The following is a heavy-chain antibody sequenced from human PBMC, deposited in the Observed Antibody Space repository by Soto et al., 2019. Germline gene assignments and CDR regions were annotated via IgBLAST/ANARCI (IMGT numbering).Heavy chain of an antibody. D-gene: IGHD6-6*01. CDR3: AKDVASSSSPGYYYYGMDV. J-gene: IGHJ6*02. CDR2: ISGSGGST. CDR1: GFTFSSYA. Sequence: PGGSLRLSCAASGFTFSSYAMSWVRQAPGKGLEWVSAISGSGGSTYYADSVKGRFTISRDNSKNTLYLQMNSLRAEDTAVYYCAKDVASSSSPGYYYYGMDVWGQGTTVTVSS. V-gene: IGHV3-23*01.